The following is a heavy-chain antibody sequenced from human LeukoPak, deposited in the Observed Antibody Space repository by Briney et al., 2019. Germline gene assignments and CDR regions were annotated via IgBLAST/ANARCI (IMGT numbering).Heavy chain of an antibody. CDR3: ARDPGGGYCSSASCRDV. J-gene: IGHJ6*02. D-gene: IGHD2-2*01. CDR2: MYTGGST. CDR1: GFTVNSYY. Sequence: GGSLRLSCAASGFTVNSYYMSWVRQAPGKGLECVSVMYTGGSTYYADSVKGRFTIFRDNSKNTLYLQMNSLRAEDTAVYYCARDPGGGYCSSASCRDVWGQGTTVTVSS. V-gene: IGHV3-66*02.